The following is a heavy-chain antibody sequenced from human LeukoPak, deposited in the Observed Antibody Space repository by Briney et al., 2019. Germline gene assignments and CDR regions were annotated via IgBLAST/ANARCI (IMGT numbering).Heavy chain of an antibody. V-gene: IGHV3-74*01. D-gene: IGHD4-17*01. CDR2: INIDGTST. Sequence: PGGSLRLSCAASGFTFSNYWMHWVRQVPGKGLVCVSRINIDGTSTSYADSVKGRFTISRDNAKNALYLQMNSLRVEDTAVYYCARWYDYEMDYWGQGTLVTVSS. J-gene: IGHJ4*02. CDR3: ARWYDYEMDY. CDR1: GFTFSNYW.